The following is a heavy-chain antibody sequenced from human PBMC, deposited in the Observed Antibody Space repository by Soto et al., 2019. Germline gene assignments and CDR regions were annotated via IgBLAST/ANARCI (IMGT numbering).Heavy chain of an antibody. V-gene: IGHV3-30-3*01. CDR2: ISYDGSNK. Sequence: QVLLVESGGGVVQPGRSLRLSCAASGFTFSSYAMHWVRQSPGKGLEWVAVISYDGSNKYYADSVKGRFTISRDNSKNTLYLQMNSLRAEDTTVYYCARDKAAVAGPIDYWGQGTLVTVSS. J-gene: IGHJ4*02. CDR1: GFTFSSYA. CDR3: ARDKAAVAGPIDY. D-gene: IGHD6-19*01.